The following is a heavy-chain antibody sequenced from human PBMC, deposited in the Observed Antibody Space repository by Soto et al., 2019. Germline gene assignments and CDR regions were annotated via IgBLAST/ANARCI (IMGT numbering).Heavy chain of an antibody. J-gene: IGHJ3*01. Sequence: PGESLKISCKGSAYSFTSYWIGWVRQRPGKGLEWMGIICPGDSDTRYSPSFQGQVTISADKSISTAFLQWSSLKASDTAMYYCARHSDYYYVPPAVFWGQGTMVTVPS. V-gene: IGHV5-51*01. CDR3: ARHSDYYYVPPAVF. CDR2: ICPGDSDT. CDR1: AYSFTSYW. D-gene: IGHD3-10*02.